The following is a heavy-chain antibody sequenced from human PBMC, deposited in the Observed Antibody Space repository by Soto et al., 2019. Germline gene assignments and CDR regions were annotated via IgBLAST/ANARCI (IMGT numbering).Heavy chain of an antibody. V-gene: IGHV4-59*02. Sequence: PSETLSLTCTVSGGSVSTYYWIWVRQPPGKRPEWIAYFYNGGTTNYNPSLKSRLTISLDTSKNQFSLKLSSVTAADTAVYFCARGGPSSKWLDPWGQGIQVT. CDR2: FYNGGTT. CDR3: ARGGPSSKWLDP. CDR1: GGSVSTYY. J-gene: IGHJ5*02.